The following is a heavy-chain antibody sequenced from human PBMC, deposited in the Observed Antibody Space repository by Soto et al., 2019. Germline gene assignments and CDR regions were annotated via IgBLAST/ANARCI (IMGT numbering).Heavy chain of an antibody. J-gene: IGHJ4*02. V-gene: IGHV3-7*03. CDR1: GFTFISSF. Sequence: VGSLRLSCVASGFTFISSFMGWVRQAPGKGLEWVANINQDGGGTYYVDSVEGRFTISRDNAKDSLYLQMNSLRGEDTAVYYCARYFRGSGRYFFDYWGQGTLVTVSS. CDR2: INQDGGGT. D-gene: IGHD6-19*01. CDR3: ARYFRGSGRYFFDY.